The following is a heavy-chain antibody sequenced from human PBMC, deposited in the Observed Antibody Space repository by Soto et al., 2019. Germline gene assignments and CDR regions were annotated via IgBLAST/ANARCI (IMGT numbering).Heavy chain of an antibody. V-gene: IGHV4-30-4*01. CDR2: IYYNGNT. J-gene: IGHJ4*02. D-gene: IGHD3-22*01. CDR3: ARSINMIVVARFDY. Sequence: SETLSLTCTVSGDSISNDDYYWSWIRQPTGKGLEWIGYIYYNGNTYYNPSLQSRVTISVDTSKNQFSLKLSSVTAADTAVYYCARSINMIVVARFDYWGQGTLVTVSS. CDR1: GDSISNDDYY.